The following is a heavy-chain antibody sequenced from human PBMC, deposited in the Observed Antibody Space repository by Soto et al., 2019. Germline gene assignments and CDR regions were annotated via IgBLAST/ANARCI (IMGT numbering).Heavy chain of an antibody. D-gene: IGHD2-15*01. CDR2: INPRGDVT. Sequence: GGSLRLSCAASGFTFSSCAMAWVRQAPGKGLEWVSAINPRGDVTYSADSVKGRFTISRVNSKNMLYLQMDSLRAKDTYLYFCAKEGLRRIFDFDYWGQGALVTVSS. J-gene: IGHJ4*02. V-gene: IGHV3-23*01. CDR3: AKEGLRRIFDFDY. CDR1: GFTFSSCA.